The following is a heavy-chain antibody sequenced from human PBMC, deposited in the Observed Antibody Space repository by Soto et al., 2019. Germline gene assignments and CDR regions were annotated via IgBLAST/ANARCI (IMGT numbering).Heavy chain of an antibody. J-gene: IGHJ5*02. D-gene: IGHD6-6*01. CDR1: GGTFSSCA. CDR3: ARDPIAARPLYNWFDP. CDR2: IIPIFGTA. V-gene: IGHV1-69*06. Sequence: ASVKVSCKASGGTFSSCAISWVRQARGQGLEWMGGIIPIFGTANYAQKFQGRVTITADKSTSTAYMELSSLRSEDTAVYYCARDPIAARPLYNWFDPWGQGTLVTVS.